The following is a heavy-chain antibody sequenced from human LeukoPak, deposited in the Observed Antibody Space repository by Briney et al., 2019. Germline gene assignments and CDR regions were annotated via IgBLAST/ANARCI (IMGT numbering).Heavy chain of an antibody. J-gene: IGHJ6*03. CDR3: ARSDTEDSYYYYMDV. V-gene: IGHV4-38-2*02. CDR1: GYSISSGYY. Sequence: SETLSLTCTVSGYSISSGYYWGWIRQPPGKGLEWIGTIYHSGSTYYNPSLKSRVTISLDTSKNQLSLKVSSVTAADTAVYYCARSDTEDSYYYYMDVWGKGTTVTVSS. CDR2: IYHSGST.